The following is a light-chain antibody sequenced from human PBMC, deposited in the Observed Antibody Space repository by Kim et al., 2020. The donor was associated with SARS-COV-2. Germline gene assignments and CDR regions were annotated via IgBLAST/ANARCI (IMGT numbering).Light chain of an antibody. Sequence: QAGLTQPPSVSKGLRQTATLTCTGYSNIVGNQGAAWLQQHQGHPPKLLSYRNNNRPSGISERFSASRSGNTASLTITGLQPEDEADYYCSALDSSLSAWVFGGGTQLTVL. J-gene: IGLJ3*02. CDR3: SALDSSLSAWV. V-gene: IGLV10-54*02. CDR1: SNIVGNQG. CDR2: RNN.